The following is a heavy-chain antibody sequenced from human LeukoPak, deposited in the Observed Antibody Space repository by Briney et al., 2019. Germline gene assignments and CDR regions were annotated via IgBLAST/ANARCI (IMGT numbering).Heavy chain of an antibody. CDR2: HSGGGTNT. CDR1: GFTFSNYA. V-gene: IGHV3-23*01. CDR3: ARHSSGNLQPFDS. D-gene: IGHD3-22*01. Sequence: AGGSLRLSCAASGFTFSNYAMSSVRQAPGRGLEWVSGHSGGGTNTHYADSVEGRVTISRDNSKNTLYLKMNSLGAEDAGMYYCARHSSGNLQPFDSWGQGTLVSVSS. J-gene: IGHJ4*02.